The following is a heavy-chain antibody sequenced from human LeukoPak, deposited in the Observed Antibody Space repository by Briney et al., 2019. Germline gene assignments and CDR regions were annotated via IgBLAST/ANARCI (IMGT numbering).Heavy chain of an antibody. V-gene: IGHV1-18*01. D-gene: IGHD4-11*01. CDR3: ARDGLSTSDYSDYHNYFDY. J-gene: IGHJ4*02. CDR1: GYTFTSYG. Sequence: ASVKVSCKASGYTFTSYGISWVRRAPGQGLEWMGWISAYNGNTNYAQKLQGRVTMTTDTSTSTAYMELRSLRSDDTAVYYCARDGLSTSDYSDYHNYFDYWGQGTLVTVSS. CDR2: ISAYNGNT.